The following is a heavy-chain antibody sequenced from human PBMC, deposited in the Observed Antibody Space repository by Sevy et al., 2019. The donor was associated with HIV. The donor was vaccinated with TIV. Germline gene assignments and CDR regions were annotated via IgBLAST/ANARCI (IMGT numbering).Heavy chain of an antibody. Sequence: GGSLRLSCAASGFTFSSYGMHWVRQAPGKGLEWVAVISYDGSNKYYVDSVKGRFTISRDNSKNTLYLQMNSLRAEDTAVYYCAKDGGSYVFGAYYFDYWGQGTLVTVSS. CDR2: ISYDGSNK. CDR3: AKDGGSYVFGAYYFDY. CDR1: GFTFSSYG. J-gene: IGHJ4*02. V-gene: IGHV3-30*18. D-gene: IGHD1-26*01.